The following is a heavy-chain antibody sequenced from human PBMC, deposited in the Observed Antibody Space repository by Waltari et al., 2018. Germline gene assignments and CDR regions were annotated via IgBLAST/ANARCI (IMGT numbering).Heavy chain of an antibody. D-gene: IGHD3-22*01. Sequence: QVQLVQSGAEVKKPGASVKVSCKASGYTFTSYDIKWVRQATGQGLEWMGWMKPNSGNTGYAQKFQGRVTMTRNTSISTAYMELSSLRSEDTAVYYCARWGSYYYESSDGLDVWGKGTTVTVSS. CDR1: GYTFTSYD. V-gene: IGHV1-8*01. J-gene: IGHJ6*04. CDR3: ARWGSYYYESSDGLDV. CDR2: MKPNSGNT.